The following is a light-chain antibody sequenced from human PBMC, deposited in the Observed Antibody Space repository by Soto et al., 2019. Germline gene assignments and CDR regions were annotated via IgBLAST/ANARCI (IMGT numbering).Light chain of an antibody. V-gene: IGKV1-9*01. CDR2: GAS. Sequence: IQLTQSPSSLSASVGDRVTITCRASQGINKFLAWYQQRPGKAPQLLVYGASTLQSGVPSRFSGCGSGTDFTFTISSLQPEDFATYYCQQLTNFRFTFGQGTKLDIK. CDR1: QGINKF. CDR3: QQLTNFRFT. J-gene: IGKJ2*01.